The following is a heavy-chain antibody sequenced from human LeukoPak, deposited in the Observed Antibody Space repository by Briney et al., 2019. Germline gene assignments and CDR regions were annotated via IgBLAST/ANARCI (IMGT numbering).Heavy chain of an antibody. J-gene: IGHJ4*02. Sequence: SETLSLTCTVSGDSINKYFWSWLRQSPGQGLEWIGYISHSGNTNYNPSLKSRVTISLDKSNNQFSLRLSSVTAADTAVYYCARAGPENLNWRYYIDFRGQGILVTVSS. CDR2: ISHSGNT. D-gene: IGHD1-1*01. V-gene: IGHV4-59*01. CDR1: GDSINKYF. CDR3: ARAGPENLNWRYYIDF.